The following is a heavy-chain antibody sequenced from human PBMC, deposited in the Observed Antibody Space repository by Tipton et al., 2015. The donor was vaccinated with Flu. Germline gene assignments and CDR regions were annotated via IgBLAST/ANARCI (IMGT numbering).Heavy chain of an antibody. Sequence: TLSLTCTVSGGSITGYYWSWIRQPAGKGLEWIGRIYALVSTNSNPSLKSRVTMSADTSKNQFSLKLTSVTAADTAVYYCARGGGSFQFDFWGQGTLVTVSS. CDR1: GGSITGYY. CDR3: ARGGGSFQFDF. V-gene: IGHV4-4*07. D-gene: IGHD1-26*01. J-gene: IGHJ4*02. CDR2: IYALVST.